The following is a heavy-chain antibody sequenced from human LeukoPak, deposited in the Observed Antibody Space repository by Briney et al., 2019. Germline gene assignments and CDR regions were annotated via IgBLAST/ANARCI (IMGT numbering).Heavy chain of an antibody. Sequence: GGSLRLSCAASGFTFSDYYMSWIRQAPGKGLEWISYISSSGSTIYYADSVKGRFTISRDNAKNSLYLQMNSLRAEDTAVYYCARVLREWLLFGWFDPWGQGTLVTVSS. CDR2: ISSSGSTI. J-gene: IGHJ5*02. CDR1: GFTFSDYY. CDR3: ARVLREWLLFGWFDP. D-gene: IGHD3-3*01. V-gene: IGHV3-11*01.